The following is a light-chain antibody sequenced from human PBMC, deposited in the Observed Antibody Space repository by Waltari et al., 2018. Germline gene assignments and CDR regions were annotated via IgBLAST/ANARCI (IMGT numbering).Light chain of an antibody. Sequence: SYVLTQPPSVSVAPGETARLTCGGNNTASKRVHWYRQRPGQAPVLVISYDSDRPSGIPDRLSGSNSGNTATLTISRVEAGDEADYYCQVWDANTDPGVFGAGTEVTVL. CDR1: NTASKR. J-gene: IGLJ1*01. V-gene: IGLV3-21*01. CDR2: YDS. CDR3: QVWDANTDPGV.